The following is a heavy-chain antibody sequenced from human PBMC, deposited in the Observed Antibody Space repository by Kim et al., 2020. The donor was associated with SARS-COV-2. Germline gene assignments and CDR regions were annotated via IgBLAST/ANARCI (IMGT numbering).Heavy chain of an antibody. Sequence: GGSLRLSCAASGFTFSSYAMSWVRQAPGKGLEWVSAISGSGGSTYYADSVKGRFTISRDNSKNTLYLQMNSLRAEDTAVYYCAKGGREGYYYGMDVWGQGTTVTVSS. V-gene: IGHV3-23*01. J-gene: IGHJ6*02. D-gene: IGHD1-26*01. CDR2: ISGSGGST. CDR1: GFTFSSYA. CDR3: AKGGREGYYYGMDV.